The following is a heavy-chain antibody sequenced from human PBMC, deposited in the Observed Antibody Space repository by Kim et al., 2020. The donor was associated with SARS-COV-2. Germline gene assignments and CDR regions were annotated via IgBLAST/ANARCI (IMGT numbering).Heavy chain of an antibody. V-gene: IGHV4-31*03. Sequence: SETLSLTCTVSGGSISSGGYYWSWIRQHPGKGLEWIGYIYYSGSTYYNPSLKSRVTISVDTSKNQFSLKLSSVTAADTAVYYCARVRITIFGKFSNWFDPWGQGTLVTVSS. CDR1: GGSISSGGYY. CDR3: ARVRITIFGKFSNWFDP. CDR2: IYYSGST. J-gene: IGHJ5*02. D-gene: IGHD3-3*01.